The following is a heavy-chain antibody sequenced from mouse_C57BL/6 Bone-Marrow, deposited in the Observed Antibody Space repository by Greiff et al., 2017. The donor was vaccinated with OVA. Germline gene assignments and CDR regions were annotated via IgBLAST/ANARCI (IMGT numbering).Heavy chain of an antibody. CDR3: ARDYGSSYGDYFDY. CDR2: VYPYNGGT. V-gene: IGHV1-36*01. D-gene: IGHD1-1*01. J-gene: IGHJ2*01. Sequence: VQPGPSVKISCKASGFTFTDYYMHWVKQSHGKSLEWIGLVYPYNGGTSYNQKFKGKATLTVDTSSSTAYMELNSLTSEDSAVYYCARDYGSSYGDYFDYWGQGTTLTVSS. CDR1: GFTFTDYY.